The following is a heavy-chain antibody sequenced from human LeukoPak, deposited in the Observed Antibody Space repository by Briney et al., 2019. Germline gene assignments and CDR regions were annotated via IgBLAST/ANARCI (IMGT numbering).Heavy chain of an antibody. CDR2: IYPGDSGP. J-gene: IGHJ3*01. Sequence: GESLMISCKVSGYSFTSYCIGWVRQMPGKGLEWMGIIYPGDSGPTYSPSFQGQVTISVDKSINTAYLQWSSLQASDTAMYYCGMSGDRVTLQDDVFDVWGQGTMVPVST. V-gene: IGHV5-51*01. CDR1: GYSFTSYC. D-gene: IGHD1-26*01. CDR3: GMSGDRVTLQDDVFDV.